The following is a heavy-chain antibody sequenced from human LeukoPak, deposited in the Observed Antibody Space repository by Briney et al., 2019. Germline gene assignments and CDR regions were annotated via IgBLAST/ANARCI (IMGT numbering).Heavy chain of an antibody. CDR1: GFTVSSNY. CDR3: ARRQVGSYYYGMDV. D-gene: IGHD2-15*01. CDR2: IYSGGST. J-gene: IGHJ6*02. Sequence: GGSLRLSCSASGFTVSSNYMSSVRQAPGKGLERVSVIYSGGSTYYADSVKGRFTISRDNSKNTLYLQMNSLRAEDKGVYYCARRQVGSYYYGMDVWGQGNTVTVSS. V-gene: IGHV3-66*04.